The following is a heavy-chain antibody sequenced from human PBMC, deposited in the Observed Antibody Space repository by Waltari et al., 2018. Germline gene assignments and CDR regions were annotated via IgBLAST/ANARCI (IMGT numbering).Heavy chain of an antibody. CDR3: ARGSWSFDF. V-gene: IGHV4-59*01. J-gene: IGHJ4*02. CDR2: IDHTVGT. CDR1: GAAIRSSH. Sequence: QVLLQESGPGPVKPSETLSLTCTVSGAAIRSSHWSWIRQPPGKGLEWRGYIDHTVGTKYHPSLKNRVTMSVDTSKNQFSLRLISMTAADTAIYYCARGSWSFDFWGQGTLVSVSS. D-gene: IGHD2-15*01.